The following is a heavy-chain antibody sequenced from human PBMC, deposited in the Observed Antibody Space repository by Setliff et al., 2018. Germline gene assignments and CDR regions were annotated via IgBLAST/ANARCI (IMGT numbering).Heavy chain of an antibody. Sequence: GGSLRPSCAASGFTSSSYNMDWVRQAPGKGLEWVSYINSRSSTIFYADSVKGRFTISRDNAKNSLYLQMNGLRAEDTAVYYCVRDLHWGFDYWGLGTLVTVSS. J-gene: IGHJ4*02. D-gene: IGHD7-27*01. CDR3: VRDLHWGFDY. CDR2: INSRSSTI. CDR1: GFTSSSYN. V-gene: IGHV3-48*01.